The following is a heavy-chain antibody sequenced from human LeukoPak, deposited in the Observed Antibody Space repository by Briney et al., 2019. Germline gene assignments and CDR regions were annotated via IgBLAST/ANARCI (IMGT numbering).Heavy chain of an antibody. CDR3: ASDSSSDY. CDR2: IYYSGST. D-gene: IGHD6-13*01. J-gene: IGHJ4*02. CDR1: GGSISSSSYY. V-gene: IGHV4-39*07. Sequence: SETLSLTCTVSGGSISSSSYYWGWIRQPPGKGLEWIGSIYYSGSTYYNPSLKSRVTISVDTSKNQFSLKLSSVTAADTAVYYCASDSSSDYWGQGTLVTVSS.